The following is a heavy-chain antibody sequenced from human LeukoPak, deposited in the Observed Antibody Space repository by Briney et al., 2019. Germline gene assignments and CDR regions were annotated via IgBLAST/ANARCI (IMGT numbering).Heavy chain of an antibody. Sequence: QPGGSLRLSCAVSGFPFSNYAMSWVRQAPGKGLEWVSGISGSGDGTNYADSVKGRFTISRDNSKNTLYLQMNSLRAEDTAVYYCAKAEGYDILTGLDYWGQGTLVTVSS. J-gene: IGHJ4*02. CDR2: ISGSGDGT. V-gene: IGHV3-23*01. CDR3: AKAEGYDILTGLDY. CDR1: GFPFSNYA. D-gene: IGHD3-9*01.